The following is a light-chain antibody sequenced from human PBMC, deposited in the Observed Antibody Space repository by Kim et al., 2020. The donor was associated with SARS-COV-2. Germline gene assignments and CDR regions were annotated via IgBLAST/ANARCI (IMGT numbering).Light chain of an antibody. Sequence: EIVLTQSPGTLSLSPGERATLSCRASQSVDSAYLAWYQQKPGQTPRLLIWGASNRVTGIPDRFTGSGSGTDFTLTISRLEPEDFAVYFCQKYGNSPPLTFGGGTKVDIK. CDR3: QKYGNSPPLT. CDR2: GAS. CDR1: QSVDSAY. J-gene: IGKJ4*01. V-gene: IGKV3-20*01.